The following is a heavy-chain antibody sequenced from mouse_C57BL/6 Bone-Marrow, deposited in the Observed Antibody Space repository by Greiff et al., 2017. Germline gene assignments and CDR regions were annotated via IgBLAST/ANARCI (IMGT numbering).Heavy chain of an antibody. V-gene: IGHV1-69*01. J-gene: IGHJ2*01. D-gene: IGHD1-1*01. Sequence: QVQLQQPGAELVMPGASVKLSCKASGYTFTSYWMHWVKQRPGQGLEWIGEIDPSDSYTNYNQKFKGKSTLTVDKSSSTAYMQLSSLTSEDSAVYYCATSYYYGYFDYWGPGTTLTVSS. CDR1: GYTFTSYW. CDR2: IDPSDSYT. CDR3: ATSYYYGYFDY.